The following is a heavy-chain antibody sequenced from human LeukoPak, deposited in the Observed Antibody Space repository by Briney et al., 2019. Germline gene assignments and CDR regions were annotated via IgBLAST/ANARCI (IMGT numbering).Heavy chain of an antibody. CDR2: ISYDGTNK. J-gene: IGHJ4*02. CDR1: GFTFSSYG. V-gene: IGHV3-30*03. CDR3: ARVELYASGWYGSIDY. Sequence: GGSLRLSCAASGFTFSSYGMHWVRQAPGKGREWVAVISYDGTNKYYADSVRGRFTISRDNSKITLYLQMDSLRTEDTAVYYCARVELYASGWYGSIDYWGQGTLVAVSS. D-gene: IGHD6-19*01.